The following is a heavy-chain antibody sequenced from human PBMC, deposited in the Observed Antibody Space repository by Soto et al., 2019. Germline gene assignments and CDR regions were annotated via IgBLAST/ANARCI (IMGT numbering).Heavy chain of an antibody. CDR2: ISVSGGST. CDR3: VIGSIAVAGYYFDY. Sequence: PGGSLRLSCAASGFTFSSYAMSCVRQAPGKGLEWVSAISVSGGSTYYADSVKGRFTISRDNSKNTLYLQMNSLRAEDTAVYYCVIGSIAVAGYYFDYWCQGTLVTVSS. D-gene: IGHD6-19*01. V-gene: IGHV3-23*01. CDR1: GFTFSSYA. J-gene: IGHJ4*02.